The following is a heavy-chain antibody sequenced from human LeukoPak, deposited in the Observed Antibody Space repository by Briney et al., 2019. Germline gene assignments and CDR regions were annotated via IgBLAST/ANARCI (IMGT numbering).Heavy chain of an antibody. CDR3: ARVSPKGYYDSSGYYTY. Sequence: ASVKVSCKASGYTFTGYYMHWVRQVPGQGLEWMGRINPNSGGTNYAQKFQGRVTMTRDTSISTAYMELSRLRSDDTAVYYCARVSPKGYYDSSGYYTYWGQRTLVTVSS. CDR1: GYTFTGYY. V-gene: IGHV1-2*06. D-gene: IGHD3-22*01. CDR2: INPNSGGT. J-gene: IGHJ4*02.